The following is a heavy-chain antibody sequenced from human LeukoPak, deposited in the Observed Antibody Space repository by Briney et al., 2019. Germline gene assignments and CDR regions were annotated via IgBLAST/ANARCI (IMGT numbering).Heavy chain of an antibody. CDR1: GFTFSSYE. J-gene: IGHJ3*02. CDR2: ISSSGSTI. V-gene: IGHV3-48*03. Sequence: GGSLRLSCAASGFTFSSYEMNWVRQAPGKGLEWVSYISSSGSTIYYADSVKGRFTISRDNVKKSLYLQINSLSAEDTGVYFCAREVELGTTAFDIWGQGTMVTVSS. CDR3: AREVELGTTAFDI. D-gene: IGHD1-1*01.